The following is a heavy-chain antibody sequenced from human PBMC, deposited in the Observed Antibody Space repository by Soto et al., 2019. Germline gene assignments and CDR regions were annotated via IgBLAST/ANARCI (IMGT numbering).Heavy chain of an antibody. Sequence: SETLSLTCAVSGDPITNSNWWSWVRQAPGKGLEWIGEIYHSGATTYNPSLKSRATISVDPSNNHFSLKLTSVTAADTAVYFCARDLGTGTDYWGQGTLVTVSS. CDR3: ARDLGTGTDY. CDR2: IYHSGAT. V-gene: IGHV4-4*02. CDR1: GDPITNSNW. D-gene: IGHD1-1*01. J-gene: IGHJ4*02.